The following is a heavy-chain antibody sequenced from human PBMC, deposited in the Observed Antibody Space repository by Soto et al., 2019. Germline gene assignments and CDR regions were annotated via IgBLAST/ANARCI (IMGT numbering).Heavy chain of an antibody. D-gene: IGHD3-22*01. V-gene: IGHV3-48*01. CDR3: ARDQLYYNDISGRPLNAFDV. CDR1: GFTVSSNY. J-gene: IGHJ3*01. CDR2: IGLGSSTK. Sequence: GGSLRLSCAVSGFTVSSNYMNWVRQAPGKGLEWVSYIGLGSSTKYYADSVEGRFTISRDNAKNSLYLQMNSLRAEDTAVYYCARDQLYYNDISGRPLNAFDVWGQGTMVTVSS.